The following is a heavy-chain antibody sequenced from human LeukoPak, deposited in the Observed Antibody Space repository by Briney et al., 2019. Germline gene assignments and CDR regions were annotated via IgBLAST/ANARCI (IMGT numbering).Heavy chain of an antibody. Sequence: GGSLRLSCAASGFSFDDHGMSWVRQAPERGLEWVASIKQDGNEKYYVDSVKGRFTISRDNAKILLFLQMNSLRAEDTALYYCARDSHQGSYYDFWSGYPGNWFDPWGQGTLVTVSS. CDR2: IKQDGNEK. CDR1: GFSFDDHG. D-gene: IGHD3-3*01. J-gene: IGHJ5*02. V-gene: IGHV3-7*01. CDR3: ARDSHQGSYYDFWSGYPGNWFDP.